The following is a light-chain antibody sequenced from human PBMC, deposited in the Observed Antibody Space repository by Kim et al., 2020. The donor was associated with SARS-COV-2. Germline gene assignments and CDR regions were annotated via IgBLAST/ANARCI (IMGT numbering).Light chain of an antibody. Sequence: QRVTMSCSGASSNIGSNTVAWYQQVPGTAPKLLMHSNNQRPSGVPDRFSGSKSATSASLAISGLQSDDEAEYYCAVWDDSLHAYVFGTGTKVTVL. V-gene: IGLV1-44*01. CDR1: SSNIGSNT. CDR3: AVWDDSLHAYV. CDR2: SNN. J-gene: IGLJ1*01.